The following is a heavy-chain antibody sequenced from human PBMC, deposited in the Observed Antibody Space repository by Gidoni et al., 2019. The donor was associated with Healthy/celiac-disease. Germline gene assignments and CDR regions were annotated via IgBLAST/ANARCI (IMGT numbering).Heavy chain of an antibody. CDR3: ARHDSSGYYYEGTNWFDP. CDR1: GFTFSDYY. Sequence: QVQLVASGGGLVKPGGSLRPSCAASGFTFSDYYMSWIRQAPGKGLEWVSYIRSSGSTIYYADSVKGRFTIFRDNAKNSLYLQMNSLRAEDTAVYYCARHDSSGYYYEGTNWFDPWGQGTLVTVSS. J-gene: IGHJ5*02. CDR2: IRSSGSTI. D-gene: IGHD3-22*01. V-gene: IGHV3-11*01.